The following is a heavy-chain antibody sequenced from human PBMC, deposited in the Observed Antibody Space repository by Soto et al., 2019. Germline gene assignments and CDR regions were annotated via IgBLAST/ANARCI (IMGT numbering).Heavy chain of an antibody. J-gene: IGHJ6*02. CDR2: IIPIFGTA. CDR1: GGTFNSYA. Sequence: QVQLVQSGAEVKKPGSSVKVSCKASGGTFNSYAISWVRQAPGQGLEWMGGIIPIFGTADYAQKFQGRVTIXGXEXXSTAYMELSSLRSEDTAVYYCASVLELHYYYGMDVWGQGTTVTVSS. V-gene: IGHV1-69*12. CDR3: ASVLELHYYYGMDV. D-gene: IGHD1-7*01.